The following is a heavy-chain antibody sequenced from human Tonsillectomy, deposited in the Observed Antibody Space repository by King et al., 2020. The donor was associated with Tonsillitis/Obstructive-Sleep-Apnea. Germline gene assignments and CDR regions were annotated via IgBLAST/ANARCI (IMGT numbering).Heavy chain of an antibody. Sequence: VQLVESGGGLVQPGGSLRLSCAASGFTFSSYEMNWVRQAPGKGLEWVSYISSSGSTIYYADSVKGRFTISRDNAKNSLYLQMNSLRAEDTAVYDCARDRRYAFDIWGQGTMVTVSS. CDR2: ISSSGSTI. V-gene: IGHV3-48*03. J-gene: IGHJ3*02. CDR3: ARDRRYAFDI. CDR1: GFTFSSYE.